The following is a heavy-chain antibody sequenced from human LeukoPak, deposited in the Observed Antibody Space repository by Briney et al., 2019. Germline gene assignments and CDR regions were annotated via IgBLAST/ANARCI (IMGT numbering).Heavy chain of an antibody. J-gene: IGHJ6*03. CDR1: GGSISSYY. D-gene: IGHD2-2*01. CDR2: IYTSGST. Sequence: SETLSLTCTVSGGSISSYYWSWIRQPAGKGLEWIGRIYTSGSTNYNPSLKSRVTMSVDTSKNQFSLKLSSVTAADMAVYYCARGVVVVPAAHYYMDVWGKGTTVTVSS. V-gene: IGHV4-4*07. CDR3: ARGVVVVPAAHYYMDV.